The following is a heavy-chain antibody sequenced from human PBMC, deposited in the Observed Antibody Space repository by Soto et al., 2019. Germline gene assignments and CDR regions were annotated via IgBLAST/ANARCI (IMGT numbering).Heavy chain of an antibody. J-gene: IGHJ4*02. CDR2: IYYSGST. D-gene: IGHD5-12*01. V-gene: IGHV4-31*03. Sequence: ASETLSLTCTVSGGSISSGGYYWSCIRQHPGKGLEWIGYIYYSGSTYYNPSLKSRVTISVDTSKNQFSLKLSSVTAADTAVYYCARYGYATWRSLDYWGQGTLVTVSS. CDR3: ARYGYATWRSLDY. CDR1: GGSISSGGYY.